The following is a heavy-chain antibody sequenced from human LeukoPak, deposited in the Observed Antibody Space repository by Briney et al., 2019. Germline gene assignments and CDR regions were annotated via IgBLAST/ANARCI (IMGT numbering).Heavy chain of an antibody. CDR1: GFTFSSYG. J-gene: IGHJ4*02. CDR2: ISGSGGST. D-gene: IGHD5-18*01. CDR3: ARVRGYSYGYSDY. Sequence: PGGSLRLSCAASGFTFSSYGMSWVRQAPGKGLEWVSAISGSGGSTYYADSVKGRFTISRDNSKNTLYLQMNSLRAEDTAVYYCARVRGYSYGYSDYWGQGTLVTVSS. V-gene: IGHV3-23*01.